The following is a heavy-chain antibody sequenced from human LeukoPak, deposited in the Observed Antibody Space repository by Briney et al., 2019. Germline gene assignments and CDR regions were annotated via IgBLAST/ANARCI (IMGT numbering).Heavy chain of an antibody. CDR2: IYYSGST. J-gene: IGHJ3*02. D-gene: IGHD4-17*01. V-gene: IGHV4-59*12. CDR1: GGSISSYY. CDR3: ARNDYGDDAFDI. Sequence: SETLSLTCTVSGGSISSYYWSWIRQPPGKGLEWIGYIYYSGSTNYNPPLKSRVTISVDTSKNQFSLKLSSVTAADTAVYYCARNDYGDDAFDIWGQGTMVTVSS.